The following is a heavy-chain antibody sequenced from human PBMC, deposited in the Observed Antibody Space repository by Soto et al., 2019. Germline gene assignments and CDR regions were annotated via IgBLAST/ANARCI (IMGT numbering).Heavy chain of an antibody. D-gene: IGHD1-1*01. CDR2: MRHSGGT. CDR1: GGSVNSGNYY. J-gene: IGHJ3*02. V-gene: IGHV4-34*01. Sequence: QVQLQQWGAGLLKPSETLSLTCAVYGGSVNSGNYYWSWIRQPPGKGLEWIGEMRHSGGTHFNPSLKSRSTISVDTSKHQFSLKMSSVTAADTALYYCARVERGTATTVVDAFDIWGPGTLVTVSS. CDR3: ARVERGTATTVVDAFDI.